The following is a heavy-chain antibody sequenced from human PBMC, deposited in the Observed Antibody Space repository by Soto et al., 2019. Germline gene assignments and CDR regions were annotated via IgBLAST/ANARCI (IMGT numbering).Heavy chain of an antibody. CDR1: GFTFSSYG. CDR3: ARDQILYGGNSFDS. D-gene: IGHD2-15*01. Sequence: GGSLRLSCAASGFTFSSYGMHWVRQAPGKGLEWVAAIWHDGDNKYYVDSVKGRFTISRDNSKSTLFLQMNSLRAEDTAVYYCARDQILYGGNSFDSWGQGTLVTVSS. J-gene: IGHJ4*02. V-gene: IGHV3-33*01. CDR2: IWHDGDNK.